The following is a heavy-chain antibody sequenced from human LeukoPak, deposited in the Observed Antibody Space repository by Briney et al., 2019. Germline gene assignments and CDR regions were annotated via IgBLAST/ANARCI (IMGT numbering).Heavy chain of an antibody. CDR3: ARHWGSGTDDYYGMDV. J-gene: IGHJ6*02. Sequence: PSETLSLTCTVSGGSISSYYWSWIRQPPGKGLEGIGYIYYSGSTNYNPSLKSRVTISVDTSKNQFSLKLSSVTAADTAVYYCARHWGSGTDDYYGMDVWGQGTTVTVSS. V-gene: IGHV4-59*08. CDR2: IYYSGST. D-gene: IGHD3-16*01. CDR1: GGSISSYY.